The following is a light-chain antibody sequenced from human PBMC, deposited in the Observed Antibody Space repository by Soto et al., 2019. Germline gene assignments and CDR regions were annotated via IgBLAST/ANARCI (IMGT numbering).Light chain of an antibody. J-gene: IGLJ2*01. Sequence: QSVLTQPPSASGTPGQRVTISCSGSSSNIGSNYVFWYQQLPGTAPKLLIYDNYQRPSGVPDRFSGSKSGTSASLAISGLRSEDEADYYCAAWDDSLSGPVFGGGTKLTVL. CDR1: SSNIGSNY. CDR3: AAWDDSLSGPV. V-gene: IGLV1-47*02. CDR2: DNY.